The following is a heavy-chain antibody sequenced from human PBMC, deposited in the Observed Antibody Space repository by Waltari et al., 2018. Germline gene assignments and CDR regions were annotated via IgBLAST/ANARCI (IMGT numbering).Heavy chain of an antibody. J-gene: IGHJ4*02. CDR3: ASHRYSSSWGYFDY. Sequence: EVQLVESGGGLVQPGGSLRLSCAASGFTVRSNYMSWVRQAPGKGLDGFSFIYSGGSTSSSDPGKGRFTIPRENSKNTLYLQMNSLRAEDTAVYYCASHRYSSSWGYFDYWGQGTLVTVSS. CDR2: IYSGGST. CDR1: GFTVRSNY. D-gene: IGHD6-13*01. V-gene: IGHV3-66*02.